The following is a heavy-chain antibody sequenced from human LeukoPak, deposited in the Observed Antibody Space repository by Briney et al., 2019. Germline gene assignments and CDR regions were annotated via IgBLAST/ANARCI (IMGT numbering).Heavy chain of an antibody. Sequence: SGPTLVKPTQTLTLTCTFSGFSLSTSGVGVGWIRQPPGKALEWLALIYWNDDKRYSPSLKSRLTITKDTSKNQVVLTMTNMDPVDTATYYCAHRPYVGFGEFKLNWFDPWGQGTLVTVSS. CDR1: GFSLSTSGVG. CDR3: AHRPYVGFGEFKLNWFDP. V-gene: IGHV2-5*01. CDR2: IYWNDDK. J-gene: IGHJ5*02. D-gene: IGHD3-10*01.